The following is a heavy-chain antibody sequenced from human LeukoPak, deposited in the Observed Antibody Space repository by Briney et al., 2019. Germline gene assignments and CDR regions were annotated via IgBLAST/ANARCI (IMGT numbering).Heavy chain of an antibody. V-gene: IGHV4-30-4*01. Sequence: PSETLSLTCTVSGGSISSGDYYGSWIRQPPGKGLEWIGYIYYSGSTYYNPSLKSRVTISVDTSKNQFSLKLSSVTAADTAVYYCARDRITMVRGVMPHGMDVWGKGTTVTVSS. D-gene: IGHD3-10*01. CDR2: IYYSGST. J-gene: IGHJ6*04. CDR1: GGSISSGDYY. CDR3: ARDRITMVRGVMPHGMDV.